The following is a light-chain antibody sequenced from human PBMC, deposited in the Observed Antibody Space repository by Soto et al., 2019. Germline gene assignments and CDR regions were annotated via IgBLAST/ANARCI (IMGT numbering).Light chain of an antibody. CDR3: QQRSNWQVT. CDR2: DAS. J-gene: IGKJ5*01. Sequence: EIVLTPSPATLSLSPGERATLSCRASQSVSSYLAWYQQKPGQAPRLLIYDASNRATGIPARFSGSGSGTDFTLTISSLEPEDFAVYYCQQRSNWQVTGGQGTRREIK. CDR1: QSVSSY. V-gene: IGKV3-11*01.